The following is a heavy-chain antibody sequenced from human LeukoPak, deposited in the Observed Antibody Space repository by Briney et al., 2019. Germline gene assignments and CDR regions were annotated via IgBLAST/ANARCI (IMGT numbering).Heavy chain of an antibody. CDR1: GASINTTNFY. Sequence: SETLSLTCTVSGASINTTNFYWSWIRQPPGKGLESIGSISSTGSTYSNPSLNSRVTMSVDTSKNQFSPELTSVTAADTAVYYCARQGTMTRGGYWLDPWGQGSLVTVSS. V-gene: IGHV4-39*01. CDR2: ISSTGST. CDR3: ARQGTMTRGGYWLDP. D-gene: IGHD3-10*01. J-gene: IGHJ5*02.